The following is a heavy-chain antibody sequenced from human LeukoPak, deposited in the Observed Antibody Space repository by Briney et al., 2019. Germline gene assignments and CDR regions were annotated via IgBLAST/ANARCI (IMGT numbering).Heavy chain of an antibody. D-gene: IGHD1-26*01. CDR1: GFTFSSYW. Sequence: PGGSLRLSCAASGFTFSSYWMHWVRQAPGKGLVWVSRINTDGSSTSYADSVKGRFTISRDNAKNSLYLQMNSLRAEDTAVYYCARERPEPTDKKSRSGSFGAFDIWGQGTMVTVSS. J-gene: IGHJ3*02. CDR3: ARERPEPTDKKSRSGSFGAFDI. V-gene: IGHV3-74*01. CDR2: INTDGSST.